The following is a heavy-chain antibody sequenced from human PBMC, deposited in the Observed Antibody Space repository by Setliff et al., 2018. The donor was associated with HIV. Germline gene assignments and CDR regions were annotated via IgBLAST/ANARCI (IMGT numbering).Heavy chain of an antibody. CDR2: LSRGGDNT. J-gene: IGHJ4*02. CDR1: GFTVSTYS. Sequence: PGGSLRLSCLVSGFTVSTYSLNWARQAPGKRPEYVAALSRGGDNTKYADSVKGRFIISRDTSKNTPYLQMSSLRPDDTAIYYCVKPYTGYYYDGSVYDDFWGQGTLVTVSS. D-gene: IGHD3-22*01. V-gene: IGHV3-64D*09. CDR3: VKPYTGYYYDGSVYDDF.